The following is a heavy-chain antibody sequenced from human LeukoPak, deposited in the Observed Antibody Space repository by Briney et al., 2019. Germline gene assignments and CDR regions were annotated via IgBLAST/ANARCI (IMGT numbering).Heavy chain of an antibody. J-gene: IGHJ4*02. V-gene: IGHV3-15*01. Sequence: GPSLRLSCAASGLTFSNAWMNWVSQAPGKGLEWDGRIKSKSDGGTTDYAAPVKGRFTMSRDDSKNTVYLQMNSLNAEDTAVYYCTTVLMWFGELSDSDYWGQGVLVTVSS. D-gene: IGHD3-10*01. CDR3: TTVLMWFGELSDSDY. CDR1: GLTFSNAW. CDR2: IKSKSDGGTT.